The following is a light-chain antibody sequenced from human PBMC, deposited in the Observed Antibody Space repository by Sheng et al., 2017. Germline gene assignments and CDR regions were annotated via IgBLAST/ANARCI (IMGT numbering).Light chain of an antibody. Sequence: DIVMTQSPDSLAVSLGERATINCKSSQSLLYNSNNKNYLTWYQQKPGQPPKLLIYWASTRKSGVPDRFSGSGSGTDFTLTISSLQAEDVAVYYCQQYYSTLWTFGQGTKVEIK. V-gene: IGKV4-1*01. CDR1: QSLLYNSNNKNY. J-gene: IGKJ1*01. CDR3: QQYYSTLWT. CDR2: WAS.